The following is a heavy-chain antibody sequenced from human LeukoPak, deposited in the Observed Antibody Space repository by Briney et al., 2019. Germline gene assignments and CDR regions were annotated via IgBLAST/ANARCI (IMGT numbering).Heavy chain of an antibody. V-gene: IGHV3-23*01. CDR1: GFTFSSYA. CDR2: ISTSGDSS. D-gene: IGHD6-25*01. CDR3: AKDESAATFIFDY. Sequence: GGSLRLSCAASGFTFSSYAMSWVRQAPGKGLEWVSGISTSGDSSYYAASVQGRFTISRDNSKNTLYLQMNSLRAEDTATYYCAKDESAATFIFDYWGQGTLVTVSS. J-gene: IGHJ4*02.